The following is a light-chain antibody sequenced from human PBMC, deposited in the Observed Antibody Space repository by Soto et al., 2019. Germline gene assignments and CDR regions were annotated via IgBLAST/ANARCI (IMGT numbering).Light chain of an antibody. CDR1: QSISNNF. Sequence: DIVLTQSPGTLSLSPGAAATLSCRASQSISNNFLTWYQQKPGQAPRLLIYGATSRATGIPDRFSGSGSGTDFTLTISRLEPEDFAVYYCQHRSNWPAFGGGTKVEIK. J-gene: IGKJ4*01. CDR2: GAT. CDR3: QHRSNWPA. V-gene: IGKV3D-20*02.